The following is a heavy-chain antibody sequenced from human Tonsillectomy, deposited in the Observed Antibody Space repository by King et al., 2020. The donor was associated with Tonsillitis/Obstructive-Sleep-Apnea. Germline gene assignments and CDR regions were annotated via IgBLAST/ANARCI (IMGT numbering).Heavy chain of an antibody. CDR2: ISSSGNTI. CDR1: GFTFSSYE. Sequence: VQLVESGGGLVQPGGSLRLSCVASGFTFSSYEMNWVRQAPGKGLEWVSDISSSGNTIYYADSVKGRFTISIDNAKNSLYLQMNSMRAEDTAVYYCARSVTRSYYGLDVWGQGTTFTVSS. J-gene: IGHJ6*02. D-gene: IGHD4-17*01. V-gene: IGHV3-48*03. CDR3: ARSVTRSYYGLDV.